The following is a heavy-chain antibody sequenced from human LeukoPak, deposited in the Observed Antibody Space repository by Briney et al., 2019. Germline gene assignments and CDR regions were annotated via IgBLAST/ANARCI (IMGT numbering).Heavy chain of an antibody. CDR3: GRDSGSNFDY. V-gene: IGHV4-59*01. CDR2: IYYSGST. Sequence: PSETLSLTCTVSGGSISGYYWNWIRQPPGKGLEWIGYIYYSGSTNYNPSLKSRVTMSLDTSKNQFSLKLSSVTAADTAVYHCGRDSGSNFDYWGQGTLVTVSS. J-gene: IGHJ4*02. D-gene: IGHD2-15*01. CDR1: GGSISGYY.